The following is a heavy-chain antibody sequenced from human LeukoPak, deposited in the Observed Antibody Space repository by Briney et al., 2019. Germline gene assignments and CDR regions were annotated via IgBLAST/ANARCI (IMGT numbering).Heavy chain of an antibody. D-gene: IGHD3-10*01. J-gene: IGHJ6*04. V-gene: IGHV3-7*03. CDR1: GFTFSSYW. Sequence: PGGSLRLSCAASGFTFSSYWMNWVRQAPGKGLEWVANMKQDGSEKYYVDSVRGRFTISRDNAKNSLYLQMNSLRAEDTAVYYRVPGDMVRGVLDYGMNVWGKGTTVTVSS. CDR3: VPGDMVRGVLDYGMNV. CDR2: MKQDGSEK.